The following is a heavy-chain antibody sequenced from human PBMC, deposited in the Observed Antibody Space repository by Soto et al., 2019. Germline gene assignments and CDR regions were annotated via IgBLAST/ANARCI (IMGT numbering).Heavy chain of an antibody. CDR3: AGNLQSGRWLQSHFDY. V-gene: IGHV1-69*13. D-gene: IGHD2-15*01. CDR1: GGTFSSYA. J-gene: IGHJ4*02. CDR2: IIPIFGTA. Sequence: ASVKVSCKASGGTFSSYAISCVRQAPGQGLEWMGGIIPIFGTANYAQKFQGRVTITADESTSTAYMELSSLRSEDTAVYYCAGNLQSGRWLQSHFDYWGQGTLVTVSS.